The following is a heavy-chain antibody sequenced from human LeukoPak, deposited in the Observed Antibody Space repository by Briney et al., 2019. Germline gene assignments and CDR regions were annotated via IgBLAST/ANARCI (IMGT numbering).Heavy chain of an antibody. D-gene: IGHD2-2*01. CDR1: GFTVSSNY. V-gene: IGHV3-66*02. Sequence: GGSLRLSCAASGFTVSSNYMSWVRQAPGKGLEWVSVIYSGGSTCYADSVKGRFTISRDNSKNTLYLQMNSLRAEDTAVYYCATPRTIVVVPAASGLDYWGQGTLVTVSS. CDR3: ATPRTIVVVPAASGLDY. J-gene: IGHJ4*02. CDR2: IYSGGST.